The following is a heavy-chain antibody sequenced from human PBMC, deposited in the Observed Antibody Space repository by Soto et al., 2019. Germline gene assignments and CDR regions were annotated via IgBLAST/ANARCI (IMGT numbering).Heavy chain of an antibody. CDR2: INAGNGNT. J-gene: IGHJ5*02. CDR1: RITFSTYA. V-gene: IGHV1-3*01. D-gene: IGHD5-12*01. CDR3: ARAISGYVT. Sequence: VSVKVSFKASRITFSTYAIHWLRQAPGQRLEWMGWINAGNGNTRYSQKFQGRVTLTRDTSASTAYMDLSSLRSEDTAIYYCARAISGYVTWGQGTLVTVSS.